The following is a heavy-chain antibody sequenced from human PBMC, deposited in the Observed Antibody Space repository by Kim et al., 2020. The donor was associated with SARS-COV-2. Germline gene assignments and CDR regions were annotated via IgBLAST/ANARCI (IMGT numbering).Heavy chain of an antibody. CDR2: ISGSGGST. D-gene: IGHD6-6*01. Sequence: GGSLRLSCAASGFTFSSYAMSWVRQAPGKGLEWVSAISGSGGSTYYADSVKGRFTISRDNSKNTLYLQMNSLRAEDTAVYYCAKVGDPVVQLVNWFDPWGQGTLVTVSS. J-gene: IGHJ5*02. V-gene: IGHV3-23*01. CDR1: GFTFSSYA. CDR3: AKVGDPVVQLVNWFDP.